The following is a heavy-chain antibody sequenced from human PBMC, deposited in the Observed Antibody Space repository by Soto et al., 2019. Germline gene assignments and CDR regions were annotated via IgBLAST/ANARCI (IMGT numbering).Heavy chain of an antibody. CDR3: ARDLFDY. J-gene: IGHJ4*02. CDR1: GFTFSSYA. V-gene: IGHV3-30*04. CDR2: ISYDGSEK. Sequence: GGSLRLSCVGSGFTFSSYAMHWVRQAPGKGLEWVAVISYDGSEKYYVDSAKGRFTISRDNAKNSLYLQMSSLRAEDTALYYCARDLFDYWGQGTLVTVSS.